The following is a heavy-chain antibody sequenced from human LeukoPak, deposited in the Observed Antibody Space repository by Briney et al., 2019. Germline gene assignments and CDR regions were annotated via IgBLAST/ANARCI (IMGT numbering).Heavy chain of an antibody. Sequence: ASVKVSCKASGGSSRKFGINWVRQAPGQGLEWMGGFIPVFGTTKIVQKFQGRMTFNADESTDTTYMELSGLTSEDTAVHYCARVRRDAVVVTATPGSYYFDYWGQGTLVIVS. D-gene: IGHD2-21*02. V-gene: IGHV1-69*13. CDR2: FIPVFGTT. CDR3: ARVRRDAVVVTATPGSYYFDY. CDR1: GGSSRKFG. J-gene: IGHJ4*02.